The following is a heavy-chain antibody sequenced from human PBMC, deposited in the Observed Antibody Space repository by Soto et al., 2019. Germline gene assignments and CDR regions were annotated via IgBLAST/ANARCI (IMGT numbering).Heavy chain of an antibody. D-gene: IGHD3-10*01. CDR1: GFTFSSXX. V-gene: IGHV3-23*01. CDR3: AKLVVEVRGVMKTPYYFDY. Sequence: GGSLRLSCAASGFTFSSXXXXXXXQAPGKGLEWVXXXXXSGGNKNSQDSVKGRFTISRDNSKNTLYLQMNSLRAEDTAVYYCAKLVVEVRGVMKTPYYFDYWGQGTLVTVSS. CDR2: XXXSGGNK. J-gene: IGHJ4*02.